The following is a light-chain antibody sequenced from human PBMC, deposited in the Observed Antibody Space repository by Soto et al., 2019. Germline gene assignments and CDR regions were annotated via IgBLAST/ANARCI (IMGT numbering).Light chain of an antibody. CDR3: QQSFSSPPT. J-gene: IGKJ2*01. Sequence: IQMTQSPSSLSASVGDRVTMTCRASQGISSYLNWYQQKLGKAPKLLIYAASSLQSGVPSRFSGTGSGTDFTLTISSLQREDFAPYYCQQSFSSPPTFGQGTKLDLK. CDR2: AAS. CDR1: QGISSY. V-gene: IGKV1-39*01.